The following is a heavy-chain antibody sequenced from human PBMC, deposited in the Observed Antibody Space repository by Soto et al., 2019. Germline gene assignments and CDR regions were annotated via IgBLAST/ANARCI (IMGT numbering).Heavy chain of an antibody. CDR2: ISYSGST. Sequence: QVQLQESGPGLVKPSQTLSLTCTVSGDSMTTVGYYWTWIRQHPGQGLECIGFISYSGSTYYSSSLTGRVAISADTSKNQFSLKLNSVTAADTDVYYCTRGDYWGQGTLVTVSS. J-gene: IGHJ4*02. CDR1: GDSMTTVGYY. V-gene: IGHV4-31*03. CDR3: TRGDY.